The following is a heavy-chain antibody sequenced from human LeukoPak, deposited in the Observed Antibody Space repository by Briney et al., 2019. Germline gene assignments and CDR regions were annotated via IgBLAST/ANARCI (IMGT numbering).Heavy chain of an antibody. D-gene: IGHD6-19*01. V-gene: IGHV1-46*01. J-gene: IGHJ5*02. CDR3: ARGLRTPGIAVAGATNWFDP. CDR2: INPSGGST. Sequence: ASVKVSCKASGYTFTSYYMHWVRQAPGQGLEWMGIINPSGGSTSYAQKFQGRVTMTRDTSTSTVYMELSSLRSEDTAVYYCARGLRTPGIAVAGATNWFDPWGQGTLVTVSS. CDR1: GYTFTSYY.